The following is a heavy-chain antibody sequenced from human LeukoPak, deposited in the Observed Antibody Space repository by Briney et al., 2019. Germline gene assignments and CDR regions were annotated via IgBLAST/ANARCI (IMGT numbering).Heavy chain of an antibody. D-gene: IGHD2-2*01. Sequence: PSETLSLTCAVYGGSFGGYYWSWIRQPPGKGLEWIGEINHSGSTNYNPSLKSRVTISVDTSKNQFSLKLSSVTAADTAVYYCXXXPXXLTSAIDYWGQGTLVTVSS. CDR3: XXXPXXLTSAIDY. J-gene: IGHJ4*02. CDR2: INHSGST. CDR1: GGSFGGYY. V-gene: IGHV4-34*01.